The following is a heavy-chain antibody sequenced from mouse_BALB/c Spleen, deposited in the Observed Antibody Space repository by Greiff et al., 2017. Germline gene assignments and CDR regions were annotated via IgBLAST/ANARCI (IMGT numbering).Heavy chain of an antibody. V-gene: IGHV5-17*02. Sequence: EVQGVESGGGLVQPGGSRKLSCAASGFTFSSFGMHWVRQAPEKGLEWVAYISSGSSTIYYADTVKGRFTISRDNPKNTLFLQMTSLRSEDTAMYYCARGYDGFYWYFDVWGAGTTVTVSS. CDR2: ISSGSSTI. CDR3: ARGYDGFYWYFDV. CDR1: GFTFSSFG. J-gene: IGHJ1*01. D-gene: IGHD2-3*01.